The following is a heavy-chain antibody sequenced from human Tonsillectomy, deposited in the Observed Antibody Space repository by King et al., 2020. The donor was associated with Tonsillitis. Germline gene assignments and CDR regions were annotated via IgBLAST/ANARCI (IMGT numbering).Heavy chain of an antibody. J-gene: IGHJ4*02. V-gene: IGHV3-9*01. D-gene: IGHD4-11*01. Sequence: VQLVESGGGLVQPGRSLRLSCAASGFTFDDYAMHWVRQAPGKGLEWVSGISWNSGSICYADSVKGRFTISRDNAKNSLYLQMNSLRTEDPALYYCAKDITATVTSQAYWGQGTLVTVSS. CDR3: AKDITATVTSQAY. CDR1: GFTFDDYA. CDR2: ISWNSGSI.